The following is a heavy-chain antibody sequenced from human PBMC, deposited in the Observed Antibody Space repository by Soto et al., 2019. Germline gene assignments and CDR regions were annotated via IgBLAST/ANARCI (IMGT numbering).Heavy chain of an antibody. CDR3: AKGAWATAGIIDY. CDR1: GFTFTNSW. D-gene: IGHD6-13*01. V-gene: IGHV3-7*01. Sequence: EVQLVESGGGLVQPGGSVRLSCAASGFTFTNSWMNWVRQAPGKGLEWVANIKKDGSEKYYVDSVKGRFTISRDNPTNSLFLQMNSLRAEDTAVYYCAKGAWATAGIIDYWGQGSLVTVSS. J-gene: IGHJ4*02. CDR2: IKKDGSEK.